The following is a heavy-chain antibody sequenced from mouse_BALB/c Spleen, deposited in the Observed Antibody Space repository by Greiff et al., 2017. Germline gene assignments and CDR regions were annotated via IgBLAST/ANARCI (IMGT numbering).Heavy chain of an antibody. CDR1: GFTFSSFG. D-gene: IGHD2-10*02. CDR3: ARCRYGNYEWSAY. V-gene: IGHV5-17*02. J-gene: IGHJ3*01. CDR2: ISSGSSTI. Sequence: EVQGVESGGGLVQPGGSRKLSCAASGFTFSSFGMHWVRQAPEKGLEWVAYISSGSSTIYYADTVKGRFTISRDNPKNTLFLQMTSLRSEDTAMYYCARCRYGNYEWSAYWGQGTLVTVSA.